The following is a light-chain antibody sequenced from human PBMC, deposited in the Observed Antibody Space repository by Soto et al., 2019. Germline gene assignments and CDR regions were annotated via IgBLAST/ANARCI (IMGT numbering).Light chain of an antibody. CDR1: QGISSY. CDR2: AAS. J-gene: IGKJ5*01. Sequence: DIHMTHSTSSLAASVGDRVTITCRASQGISSYLAWYQQKPGKAPKLLIYAASTLQSGVPSRFSGSGSGTDFTLTISSLQPEDFATYYCQQLNSYPSITFGQGTRLEIK. CDR3: QQLNSYPSIT. V-gene: IGKV1-9*01.